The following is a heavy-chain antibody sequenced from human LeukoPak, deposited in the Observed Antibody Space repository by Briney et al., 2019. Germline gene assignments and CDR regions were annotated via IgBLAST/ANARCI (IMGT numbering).Heavy chain of an antibody. V-gene: IGHV4-34*01. Sequence: SETLSLTCAAYGGSFSGYYWSWLRQPPGKGLEWIGEINHRGSTNYNPSLKRRVTISVDKCKNQFPLKLSPVTAAATAVYYCARGKGYSSSWFSARFDPWGQGTLVTVSS. CDR1: GGSFSGYY. CDR3: ARGKGYSSSWFSARFDP. CDR2: INHRGST. D-gene: IGHD6-13*01. J-gene: IGHJ5*02.